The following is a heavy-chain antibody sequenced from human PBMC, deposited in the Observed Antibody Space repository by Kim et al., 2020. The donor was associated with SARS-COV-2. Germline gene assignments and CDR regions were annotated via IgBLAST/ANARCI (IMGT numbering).Heavy chain of an antibody. CDR3: ARDSEGVVVVPAATHYYYYYGMDV. V-gene: IGHV1-46*01. CDR1: GYTFTSYY. D-gene: IGHD2-2*01. CDR2: INPSGGST. J-gene: IGHJ6*02. Sequence: ASVKVSCKASGYTFTSYYMHWVRQAPGQGLEWMGIINPSGGSTSYAQKFQGRVTMTRDTSTSTVYMELSSLRSEDTAVYYCARDSEGVVVVPAATHYYYYYGMDVWGQGTTVTVSS.